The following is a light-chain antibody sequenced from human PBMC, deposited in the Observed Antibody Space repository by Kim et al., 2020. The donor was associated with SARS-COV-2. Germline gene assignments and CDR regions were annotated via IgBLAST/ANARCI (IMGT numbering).Light chain of an antibody. J-gene: IGLJ3*02. CDR2: DVS. CDR1: SSDVGGYNY. Sequence: GQSITISCTGTSSDVGGYNYVSWYQQHPGKAPKLMIYDVSKRPSGVSTRFSGSKSGNTASLNISGLQAEDEADYYCSSYTSSSTLLFGGGTKLTVL. CDR3: SSYTSSSTLL. V-gene: IGLV2-14*04.